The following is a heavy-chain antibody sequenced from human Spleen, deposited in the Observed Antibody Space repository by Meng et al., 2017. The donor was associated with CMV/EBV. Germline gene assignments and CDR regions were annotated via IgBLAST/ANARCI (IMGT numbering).Heavy chain of an antibody. J-gene: IGHJ6*02. V-gene: IGHV1-46*01. CDR3: GRERDGGNYYYYGMDV. CDR1: GGTFSSYA. Sequence: ASVKVSCKASGGTFSSYAITWVRQAPGQGLEWMGIINPSGGATKNAQRFQGRVTMTRDTTTSTLYMELSSLGSEDTAVYYCGRERDGGNYYYYGMDVWGQGTTVTVSS. CDR2: INPSGGAT. D-gene: IGHD5-24*01.